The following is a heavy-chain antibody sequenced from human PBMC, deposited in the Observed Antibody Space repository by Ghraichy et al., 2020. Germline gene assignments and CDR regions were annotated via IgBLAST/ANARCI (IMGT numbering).Heavy chain of an antibody. D-gene: IGHD3-10*01. CDR2: ISAAGDIT. CDR1: GFTFSSYA. Sequence: GGSLRLSCAASGFTFSSYAMNWVRQAPGKGLEWVSTISAAGDITYYADTVRGRFIISRDNSKNMLYLQVSSLRAEDTALYYCAKDPITPLLKFGQLLYRGGYFDSWGQGSLVTVSS. J-gene: IGHJ4*02. V-gene: IGHV3-23*01. CDR3: AKDPITPLLKFGQLLYRGGYFDS.